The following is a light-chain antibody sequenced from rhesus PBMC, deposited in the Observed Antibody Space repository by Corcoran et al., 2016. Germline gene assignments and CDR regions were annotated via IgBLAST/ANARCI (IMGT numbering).Light chain of an antibody. CDR1: QSFSSS. V-gene: IGKV1-46*01. CDR3: QQYYSDPLT. J-gene: IGKJ4*01. CDR2: SAS. Sequence: DIQMTQSPSSLSASVGDSVTITCRASQSFSSSLAWYQQKPGKAPKLLIYSASRLQSGVPSRFSCSKSGTEFTLTISSLQPEDIASYYCQQYYSDPLTFGGGTKVEIK.